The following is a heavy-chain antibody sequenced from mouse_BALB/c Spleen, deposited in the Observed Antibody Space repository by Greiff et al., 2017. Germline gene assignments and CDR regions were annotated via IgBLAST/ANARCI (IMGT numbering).Heavy chain of an antibody. D-gene: IGHD1-3*01. V-gene: IGHV2-9*02. CDR1: GFSLTSYG. J-gene: IGHJ4*01. CDR2: IWAGGST. CDR3: ARDTPRYDYAMDY. Sequence: QVQLQQSGPGLVAPSQSLSITCTVSGFSLTSYGVHWVRQPPGKGLEWLGVIWAGGSTNYNSALMSRLSISKDNSKSQVFLKMNSLQTDDTAMYYCARDTPRYDYAMDYWGQGTSVTVSS.